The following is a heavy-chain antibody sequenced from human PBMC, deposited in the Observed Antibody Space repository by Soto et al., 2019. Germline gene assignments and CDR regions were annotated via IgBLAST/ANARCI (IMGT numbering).Heavy chain of an antibody. CDR1: GFTFTSYA. CDR2: ISGRGGST. V-gene: IGHV3-23*01. J-gene: IGHJ3*02. Sequence: PGGSLRLSCVASGFTFTSYAMSWVRQAPGKGLEWVSAISGRGGSTYYADSVKGRFTISRDNSKNTLYLQMNSLRAEDTAVYYCAKDRTSGATPGDAFDIWGQGTMVTVSS. CDR3: AKDRTSGATPGDAFDI. D-gene: IGHD3-3*01.